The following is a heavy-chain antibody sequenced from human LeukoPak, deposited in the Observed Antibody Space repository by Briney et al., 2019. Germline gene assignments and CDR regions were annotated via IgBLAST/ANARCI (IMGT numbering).Heavy chain of an antibody. CDR3: AKENLPYYYGSGSSFFDY. V-gene: IGHV3-43*01. J-gene: IGHJ4*02. Sequence: PGGSLRLSCAASGFTFDDYTMHWVRQAPGKGLEWVSLISWDGGSTCYADSVKGRFTISRDNSKNSLYLQMNSLRTEDTALYYCAKENLPYYYGSGSSFFDYWGQGTLVTVSS. CDR2: ISWDGGST. CDR1: GFTFDDYT. D-gene: IGHD3-10*01.